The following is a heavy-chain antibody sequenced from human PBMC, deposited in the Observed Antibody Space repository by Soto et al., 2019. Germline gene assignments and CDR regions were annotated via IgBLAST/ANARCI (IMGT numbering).Heavy chain of an antibody. J-gene: IGHJ4*02. Sequence: CGSPVLCCAASGVSCGGAAIHFVRQASGTGLEWVGRIRSKANSYATAYAASVKGRFTISRDDSKNTAYLQMNSLKTEDTALYYCIISGSYLGKSDYWGQGT. D-gene: IGHD1-26*01. CDR3: IISGSYLGKSDY. CDR2: IRSKANSYAT. CDR1: GVSCGGAA. V-gene: IGHV3-73*01.